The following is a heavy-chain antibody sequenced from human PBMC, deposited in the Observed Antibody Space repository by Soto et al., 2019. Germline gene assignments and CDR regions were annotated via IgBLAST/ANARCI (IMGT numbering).Heavy chain of an antibody. D-gene: IGHD2-2*01. J-gene: IGHJ4*02. CDR1: GPTFSSYS. V-gene: IGHV3-48*01. CDR2: ISSSSSTI. Sequence: GGSLRLSCAASGPTFSSYSMNWVRQAPGKGLEWVSYISSSSSTIYYADSVKGRFTISRDNAKNSLYLQMNSLRADDTAVYYCARATSSTRKYCFDYWGQGTLVTVSS. CDR3: ARATSSTRKYCFDY.